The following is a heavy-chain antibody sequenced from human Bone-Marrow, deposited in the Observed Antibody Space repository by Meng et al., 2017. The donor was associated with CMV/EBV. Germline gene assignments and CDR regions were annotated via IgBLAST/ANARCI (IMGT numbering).Heavy chain of an antibody. V-gene: IGHV1-2*02. J-gene: IGHJ4*02. CDR3: ARADDSSGYYGY. Sequence: ASVKVSCKASGYTFTGYYMHWVRQAPGQGLEWMGWINPNSGGTNYAQKFQGRVTMTRDTSISTAYMELSRLRSDDTAVYYCARADDSSGYYGYWGQGTLVTSPQ. CDR2: INPNSGGT. CDR1: GYTFTGYY. D-gene: IGHD3-22*01.